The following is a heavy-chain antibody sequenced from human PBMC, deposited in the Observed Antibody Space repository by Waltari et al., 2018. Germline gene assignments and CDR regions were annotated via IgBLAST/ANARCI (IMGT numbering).Heavy chain of an antibody. CDR1: GYTFTGYY. CDR2: INPNTGDT. J-gene: IGHJ4*02. CDR3: ARREHFGDSLDY. D-gene: IGHD3-16*01. Sequence: KSSGYTFTGYYIHWVRQAPGQGLEWMGRINPNTGDTKFAQNFRVRVTMTRDTSISTAYMELSGLRSDDTAMYFCARREHFGDSLDYWGQGTLVAVSS. V-gene: IGHV1-2*06.